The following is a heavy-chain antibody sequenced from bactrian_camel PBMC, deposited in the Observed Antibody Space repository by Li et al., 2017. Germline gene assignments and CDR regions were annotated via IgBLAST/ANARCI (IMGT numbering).Heavy chain of an antibody. Sequence: HVQLVESGEGSVQAGGSLRLSCTASGFTFDVAAMGWFRQAPGNECELVSTISSDGSTYYADSVKGRFTISRDNAKNTAYLQMNNLRPEDTAVYYCAAADTWALGFIREHEYKWWGQGTQVTVS. CDR2: ISSDGST. V-gene: IGHV3S63*01. J-gene: IGHJ4*01. CDR1: GFTFDVAA. CDR3: AAADTWALGFIREHEYKW. D-gene: IGHD5*01.